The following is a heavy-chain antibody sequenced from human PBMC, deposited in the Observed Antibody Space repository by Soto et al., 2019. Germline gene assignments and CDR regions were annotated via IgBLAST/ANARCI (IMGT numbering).Heavy chain of an antibody. V-gene: IGHV1-24*01. CDR1: GYTLTELS. CDR2: FDPEDGET. CDR3: ATPWYYYGSGSYYNGNYYYGMDV. Sequence: ASVKVSCKVSGYTLTELSMHWVRQAPGKGIEWMGGFDPEDGETIYAQKFQGRVTMTEDTSTDTAYMELSSLRSEDTAVYYCATPWYYYGSGSYYNGNYYYGMDVWGQGTTVTVSS. J-gene: IGHJ6*02. D-gene: IGHD3-10*01.